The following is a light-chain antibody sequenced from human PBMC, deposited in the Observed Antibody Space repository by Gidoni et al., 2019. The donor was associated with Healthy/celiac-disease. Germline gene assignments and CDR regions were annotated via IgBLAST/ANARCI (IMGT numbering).Light chain of an antibody. CDR1: QTISSW. V-gene: IGKV1-5*03. J-gene: IGKJ4*01. Sequence: DSQMTQSPSTLSASVGDRVTITCRASQTISSWLAWYQQKPGKAPKLLIYKASSLESGVPSRFSGTGSGTEFTLTISSLQPDDFATYYCQQYNSRPLTFGGGTKVEIK. CDR2: KAS. CDR3: QQYNSRPLT.